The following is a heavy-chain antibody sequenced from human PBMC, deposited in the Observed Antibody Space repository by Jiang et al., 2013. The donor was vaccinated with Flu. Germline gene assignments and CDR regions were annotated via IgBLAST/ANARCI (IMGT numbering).Heavy chain of an antibody. CDR3: ARQRSGWDY. J-gene: IGHJ4*02. Sequence: LLKPSETLSLTCTVSGGSISSSSYYWGWIRQPPGKGLEWIGSIYYSGSTYYNPSLKSRVTISVDTSKNQFSLKLSSVTAADTAVYYCARQRSGWDYWGQGTLVTVSS. CDR2: IYYSGST. V-gene: IGHV4-39*01. CDR1: GGSISSSSYY. D-gene: IGHD6-19*01.